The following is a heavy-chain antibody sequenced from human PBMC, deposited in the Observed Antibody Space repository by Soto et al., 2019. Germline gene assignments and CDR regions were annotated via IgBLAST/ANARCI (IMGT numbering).Heavy chain of an antibody. CDR1: GFTFSSYA. CDR2: ISSNGGST. Sequence: GGSLRLSCAASGFTFSSYAMHWVRQAPGKGLEYVSAISSNGGSTYYANSVKGRFTISRDNSKNTLYLQMGSLRAEDMAVYYCARDLAATTVTNHYYYYYYMDVWGKGTTVTVSS. V-gene: IGHV3-64*01. J-gene: IGHJ6*03. CDR3: ARDLAATTVTNHYYYYYYMDV. D-gene: IGHD4-4*01.